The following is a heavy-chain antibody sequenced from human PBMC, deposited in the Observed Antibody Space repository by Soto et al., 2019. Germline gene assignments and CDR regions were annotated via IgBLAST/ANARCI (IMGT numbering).Heavy chain of an antibody. V-gene: IGHV4-59*01. CDR1: GGSLSTYL. CDR2: VYYNGSA. Sequence: QVQLEESGPGLVKPSETLSLNCIVSGGSLSTYLWSWIRQPPGKGLALIGAVYYNGSANYNPSLKSRVSISVDTSKNHLSLTLRSATAADTAVYYCARSFFPWGRGTLVTVSS. CDR3: ARSFFP. J-gene: IGHJ5*02.